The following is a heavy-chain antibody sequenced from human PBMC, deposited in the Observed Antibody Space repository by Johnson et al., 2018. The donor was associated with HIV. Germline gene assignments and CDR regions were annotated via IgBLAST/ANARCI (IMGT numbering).Heavy chain of an antibody. CDR3: ASHRSIAADDAFDI. D-gene: IGHD6-13*01. Sequence: VQLVESGGGVIRPGGSLRLSCAASGFIFNDYVMNWVRQAPGKGVEWVSGVNWNGGSTGYADSVKGRFTISRDNAKNSLYLQMKSLRAEDTALYYCASHRSIAADDAFDIWGQGTMVTVSS. CDR1: GFIFNDYV. J-gene: IGHJ3*02. CDR2: VNWNGGST. V-gene: IGHV3-20*04.